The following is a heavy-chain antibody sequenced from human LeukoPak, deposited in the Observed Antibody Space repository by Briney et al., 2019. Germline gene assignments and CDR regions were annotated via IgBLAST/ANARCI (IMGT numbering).Heavy chain of an antibody. J-gene: IGHJ4*02. CDR3: TSNCGDYSRHDY. CDR2: IYYSGIT. D-gene: IGHD4-17*01. V-gene: IGHV4-59*08. CDR1: GDSISRYY. Sequence: SETLSLTCTVSGDSISRYYWSWIRQPPGRGLEWIGYIYYSGITNYNPSLKSRVTISVDRPNNQFSLNLSSVTAADTAMYYCTSNCGDYSRHDYWGQGTLVTVS.